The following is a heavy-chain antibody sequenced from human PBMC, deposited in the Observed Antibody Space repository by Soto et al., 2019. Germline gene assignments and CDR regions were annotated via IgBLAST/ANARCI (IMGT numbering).Heavy chain of an antibody. J-gene: IGHJ6*02. CDR3: AKDPDYDFWSGVMDV. D-gene: IGHD3-3*01. CDR1: GGSISSYY. Sequence: SETLSLTCTVSGGSISSYYWSWIRQPPGKGLEWIGYIYYSGSTNYNPSLKSRVTISVDTSKNQFSLKLSSVTAADTAVYYCAKDPDYDFWSGVMDVWGQGTTVTVSS. CDR2: IYYSGST. V-gene: IGHV4-59*01.